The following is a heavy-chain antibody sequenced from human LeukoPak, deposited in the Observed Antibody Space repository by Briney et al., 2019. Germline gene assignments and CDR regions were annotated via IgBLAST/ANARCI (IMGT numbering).Heavy chain of an antibody. D-gene: IGHD3-9*01. CDR1: GYTFTGYY. CDR3: ASVRGDFDWLLYFDY. CDR2: INPNSGGT. J-gene: IGHJ4*02. Sequence: ASVKVSCKASGYTFTGYYMHWVRQAPGQGLEWMGWINPNSGGTNYAQKFQGRVTMTRDTSISTAYMELSRLRSEDTAVYYRASVRGDFDWLLYFDYWGQGTLVTVSS. V-gene: IGHV1-2*02.